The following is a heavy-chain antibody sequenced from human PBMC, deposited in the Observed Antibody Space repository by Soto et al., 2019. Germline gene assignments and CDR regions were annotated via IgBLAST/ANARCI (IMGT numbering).Heavy chain of an antibody. Sequence: PGGSLRLSCAASGFTFSSYAMSWVRQAPGKGLEWVSAISGSGGSTYYADSVKGRFTISRDNSKNTLYPQMNSLRAEDTAVYYCAKDLVAGLLPYYYYYYGMDVWGQGTTVTVSS. CDR1: GFTFSSYA. CDR3: AKDLVAGLLPYYYYYYGMDV. D-gene: IGHD3-22*01. CDR2: ISGSGGST. J-gene: IGHJ6*02. V-gene: IGHV3-23*01.